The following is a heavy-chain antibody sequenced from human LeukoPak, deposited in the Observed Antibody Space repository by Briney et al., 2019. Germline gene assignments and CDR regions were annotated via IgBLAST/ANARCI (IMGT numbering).Heavy chain of an antibody. J-gene: IGHJ3*02. V-gene: IGHV3-30-3*01. Sequence: PGRSLRLSCAASGFTFSSYAMHWVRQAPGKGLEWVAVISYDGSNKYYADSVKGRFTIPRDNSKNTLYLQMNSLRAEDTAVYYCARGQAYYYDSSGYYSDAFDIWGQGTMVTVSS. D-gene: IGHD3-22*01. CDR1: GFTFSSYA. CDR3: ARGQAYYYDSSGYYSDAFDI. CDR2: ISYDGSNK.